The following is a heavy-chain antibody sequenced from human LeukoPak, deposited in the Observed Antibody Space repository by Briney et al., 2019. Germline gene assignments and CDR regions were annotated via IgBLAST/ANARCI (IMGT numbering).Heavy chain of an antibody. CDR1: GYTFTGYY. J-gene: IGHJ4*02. Sequence: ASVKVSCKASGYTFTGYYMHWVRQAPGQGLEWMGWINPNSGGTNYAQKFQGWVTMTRDTSISTAYMELSRLRSDDTAVYYCARLRGYYYDSSGYYYFDYWGQGTLVTVSS. V-gene: IGHV1-2*04. D-gene: IGHD3-22*01. CDR3: ARLRGYYYDSSGYYYFDY. CDR2: INPNSGGT.